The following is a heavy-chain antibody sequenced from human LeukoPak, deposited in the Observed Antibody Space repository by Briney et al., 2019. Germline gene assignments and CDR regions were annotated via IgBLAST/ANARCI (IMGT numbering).Heavy chain of an antibody. Sequence: PSETLSLTCTVSGGSISSGSYYWSWIRQPAGKGLEWIWCVYTSGSNNYNPSLKSRVTISVNPSKNQFSLKLSSVTAADTAVYCCSRQGWFGELSPEYYFDYWRGGTMVSDSS. CDR3: SRQGWFGELSPEYYFDY. CDR1: GGSISSGSYY. D-gene: IGHD3-10*01. V-gene: IGHV4-61*02. CDR2: VYTSGSN. J-gene: IGHJ4*02.